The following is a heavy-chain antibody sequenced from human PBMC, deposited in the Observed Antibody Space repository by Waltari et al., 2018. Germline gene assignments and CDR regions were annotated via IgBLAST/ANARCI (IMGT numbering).Heavy chain of an antibody. CDR1: GGSISSHY. V-gene: IGHV4-59*11. Sequence: QVQLQESGPGLVKPSETLSLTCTVSGGSISSHYWSWIRQPPGKGLEWIGYIYCSGSTNYNPSLKSRVTISVDTSKNQFSLKLSSVTAADTAVYYCARETGTLFDYWGQGTLVTVSS. J-gene: IGHJ4*02. CDR3: ARETGTLFDY. CDR2: IYCSGST. D-gene: IGHD3-9*01.